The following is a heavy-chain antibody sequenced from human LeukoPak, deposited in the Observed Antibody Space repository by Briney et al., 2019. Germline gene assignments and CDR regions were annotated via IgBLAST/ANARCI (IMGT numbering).Heavy chain of an antibody. CDR2: IYSGGST. CDR3: AKGITGTRYYFDY. Sequence: PGGTLRLSCAVSGFTFSSYGMSWVRQAPGKGLEWVSVIYSGGSTYYADSVKGRFTISRDNSKNTLYLQMNSLRAEDTAVYYCAKGITGTRYYFDYWGQGTLVTVSS. D-gene: IGHD1-7*01. V-gene: IGHV3-23*03. CDR1: GFTFSSYG. J-gene: IGHJ4*02.